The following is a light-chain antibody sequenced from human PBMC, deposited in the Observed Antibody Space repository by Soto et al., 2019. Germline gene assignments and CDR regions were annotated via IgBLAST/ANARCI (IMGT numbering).Light chain of an antibody. CDR3: CSYAGNSSFV. V-gene: IGLV2-23*01. Sequence: QSVLTQPASVSGSAGQSITICCTGTSSDVGSYNLVSWYQQHPGKAPKLMIYEGTKRPSGGSNRFSGSKSGNTASLTISGLQAEDEADYYCCSYAGNSSFVFGTGTKVTVL. J-gene: IGLJ1*01. CDR2: EGT. CDR1: SSDVGSYNL.